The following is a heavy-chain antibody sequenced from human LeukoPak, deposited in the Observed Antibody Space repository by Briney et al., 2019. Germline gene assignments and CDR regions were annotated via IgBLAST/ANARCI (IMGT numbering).Heavy chain of an antibody. CDR2: ISTSNDTI. Sequence: PGGSLRLSCAASGFTFSDYYMSWIRQAPGKGLEWVSYISTSNDTIYYADSVKGRFTISRDNAKNSLYLQMNSLRDEDTAVYYCARAIRSGTYYLVYWGQGTLVTVSS. CDR3: ARAIRSGTYYLVY. D-gene: IGHD3-10*01. CDR1: GFTFSDYY. V-gene: IGHV3-11*04. J-gene: IGHJ4*02.